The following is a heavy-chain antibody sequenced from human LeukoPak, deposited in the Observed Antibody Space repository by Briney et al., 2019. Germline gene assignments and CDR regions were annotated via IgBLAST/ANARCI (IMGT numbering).Heavy chain of an antibody. CDR1: GGSVSSGSYY. CDR3: ARVGSGSYFDY. D-gene: IGHD1-26*01. V-gene: IGHV4-61*01. J-gene: IGHJ4*02. CDR2: IYYSGST. Sequence: PSETLSLTCTVSGGSVSSGSYYWSWIRQPPGKGLEWIGYIYYSGSTIYNPSLKSRVTISVDTSKNQFSLKLSSVTAADTAVYYCARVGSGSYFDYWGQGTLVTVSS.